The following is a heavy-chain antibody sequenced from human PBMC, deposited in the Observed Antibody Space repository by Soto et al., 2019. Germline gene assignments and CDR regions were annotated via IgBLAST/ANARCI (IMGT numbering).Heavy chain of an antibody. D-gene: IGHD3-10*01. CDR2: VSGSGGNT. CDR3: ANFFSYSYGSGSYYSRDY. J-gene: IGHJ4*02. CDR1: GFTFSSYA. V-gene: IGHV3-23*01. Sequence: GGSPRLSCAASGFTFSSYAMSWVRQAPGKGLEWVSLVSGSGGNTYYADSVKGRFTISRDNSKNTLYLQMNSLRAEDTAVYYCANFFSYSYGSGSYYSRDYWGQGTLVTVSS.